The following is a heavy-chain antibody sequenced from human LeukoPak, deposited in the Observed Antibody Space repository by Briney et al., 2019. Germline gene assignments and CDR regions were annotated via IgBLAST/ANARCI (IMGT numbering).Heavy chain of an antibody. D-gene: IGHD5-24*01. CDR2: IGIDSGNT. J-gene: IGHJ4*02. CDR1: GFTFSDYS. Sequence: GGSLRLSCAASGFTFSDYSMNWVRQAPGNGLEWISYIGIDSGNTNYADSVKGRFTISGDKAKNSLYLQMNSLRVEDTAVYYCARDYKYAFDNWGQGTLVTVSS. CDR3: ARDYKYAFDN. V-gene: IGHV3-48*01.